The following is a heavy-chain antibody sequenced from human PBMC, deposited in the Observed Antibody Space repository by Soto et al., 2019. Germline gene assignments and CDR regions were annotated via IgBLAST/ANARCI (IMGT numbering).Heavy chain of an antibody. CDR3: AKQKGYYYGSGSSYWYMDV. J-gene: IGHJ6*03. CDR2: TYYRSKWYN. Sequence: SQTLSLTCAISGDSVSSNSAAWNWIRQSPSRGLEWLGRTYYRSKWYNDYAVSVKSRITINPDTSKNQFSLQLNSVTPEDTAVYYCAKQKGYYYGSGSSYWYMDVWGKGTTVTVSS. D-gene: IGHD3-10*01. V-gene: IGHV6-1*01. CDR1: GDSVSSNSAA.